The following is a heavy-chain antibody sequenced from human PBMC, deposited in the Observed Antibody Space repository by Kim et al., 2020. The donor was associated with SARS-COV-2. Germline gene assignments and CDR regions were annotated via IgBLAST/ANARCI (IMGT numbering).Heavy chain of an antibody. D-gene: IGHD1-26*01. J-gene: IGHJ4*02. V-gene: IGHV3-23*01. CDR3: AKRSGSYSIDY. Sequence: TYYADSVKGRFTISRDNSKNTLYLHMNSLRAEDTAVYYCAKRSGSYSIDYWGQGTLVTVSS. CDR2: T.